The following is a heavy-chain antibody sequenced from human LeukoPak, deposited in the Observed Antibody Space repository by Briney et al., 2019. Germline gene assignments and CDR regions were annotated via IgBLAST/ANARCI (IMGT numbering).Heavy chain of an antibody. CDR2: INPNSGGT. CDR3: ARGYPLSTTAAGTYFQH. Sequence: ASVKVSCKASGGTFSSYAISWVRQAPGQGLEWMGWINPNSGGTNYAQKFQGRVTMTRDMSISTAYMELSRLRSDDTAVYYCARGYPLSTTAAGTYFQHWGQGTLVTVSS. V-gene: IGHV1-2*02. CDR1: GGTFSSYA. D-gene: IGHD6-13*01. J-gene: IGHJ1*01.